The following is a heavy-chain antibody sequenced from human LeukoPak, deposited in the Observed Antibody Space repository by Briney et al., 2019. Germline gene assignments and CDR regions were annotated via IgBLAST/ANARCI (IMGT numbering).Heavy chain of an antibody. D-gene: IGHD6-13*01. CDR2: ISGSGGST. J-gene: IGHJ4*02. CDR3: AKNGYSSSWWTNSDY. V-gene: IGHV3-23*01. Sequence: GGSLRLSCAASGFTFSSYAMSWVRQAPGKGLEWVSAISGSGGSTYYADSVKGRFTISRDNSKNTLYLQMNSLRAEDTAVYYCAKNGYSSSWWTNSDYWGQGTLVTVSS. CDR1: GFTFSSYA.